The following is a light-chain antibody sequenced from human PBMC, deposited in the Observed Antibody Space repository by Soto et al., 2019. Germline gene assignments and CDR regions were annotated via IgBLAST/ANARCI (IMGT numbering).Light chain of an antibody. V-gene: IGLV2-23*01. Sequence: ALTQPASVSGSPGQSITISCTGTSSDVGSYNLVSWYQQHPGKAPKLMIYEGSKRPSGVSNRFSGSKSGNTASLTISGLQAEDEADYYCCSYAGSTVFGTGTKLTVL. CDR1: SSDVGSYNL. CDR3: CSYAGSTV. CDR2: EGS. J-gene: IGLJ1*01.